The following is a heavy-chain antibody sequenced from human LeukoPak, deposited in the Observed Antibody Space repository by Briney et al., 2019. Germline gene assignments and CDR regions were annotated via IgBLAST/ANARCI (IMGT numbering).Heavy chain of an antibody. V-gene: IGHV1-2*02. CDR2: INPSSGAT. J-gene: IGHJ4*02. D-gene: IGHD6-19*01. Sequence: ASVQVSCMPSGYTFIGYYMHWVRQAPGHRLEWMGWINPSSGATNYAQKFQGRVTMTRDTSISTAYMELSRLRSDDTAVYYCARDRSSGLFDYWGQGTLVTVSS. CDR3: ARDRSSGLFDY. CDR1: GYTFIGYY.